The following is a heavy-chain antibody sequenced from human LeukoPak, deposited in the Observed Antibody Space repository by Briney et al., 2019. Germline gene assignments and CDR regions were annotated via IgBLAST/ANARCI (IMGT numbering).Heavy chain of an antibody. CDR1: GFTVSSNY. CDR3: ARDNPPRYGSGANYFDY. D-gene: IGHD3-10*01. CDR2: IYSGGST. J-gene: IGHJ4*02. V-gene: IGHV3-66*01. Sequence: GGSLRLSCAASGFTVSSNYMSWVRQAPGKGLEWVSVIYSGGSTYYADSVKGRFTISRDNSKNTLYLQMNSLRAEDTAVYYCARDNPPRYGSGANYFDYWGQGTLVTVSS.